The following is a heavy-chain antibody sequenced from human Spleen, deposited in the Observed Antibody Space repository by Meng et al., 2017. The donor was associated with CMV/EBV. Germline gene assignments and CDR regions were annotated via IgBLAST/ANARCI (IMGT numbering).Heavy chain of an antibody. Sequence: GESLKISCAASGFTFSSYSMNWVRQAPGKGLEWVSSISSSSSYIYYADSVKGRFTISRDNAKNSLYLQMNSLRAEDTAVYYCAKDMGWFGEPRGWFDPWGQGTLVTVSS. D-gene: IGHD3-10*01. CDR1: GFTFSSYS. V-gene: IGHV3-21*04. J-gene: IGHJ5*02. CDR3: AKDMGWFGEPRGWFDP. CDR2: ISSSSSYI.